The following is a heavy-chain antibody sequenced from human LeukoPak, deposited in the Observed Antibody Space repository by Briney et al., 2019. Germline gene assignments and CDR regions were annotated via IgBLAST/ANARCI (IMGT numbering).Heavy chain of an antibody. D-gene: IGHD6-19*01. CDR1: GFTFSSYG. V-gene: IGHV3-23*01. CDR3: ARDFYGSSGSFDY. J-gene: IGHJ4*02. CDR2: ISGSGGST. Sequence: GGSLRLSCAASGFTFSSYGMSWVRQAPGKGLEWVSAISGSGGSTYYADSVKGRFTISRDNSKNTLYLQMNSLRAEDTAVYYCARDFYGSSGSFDYWGQGTLVTVSS.